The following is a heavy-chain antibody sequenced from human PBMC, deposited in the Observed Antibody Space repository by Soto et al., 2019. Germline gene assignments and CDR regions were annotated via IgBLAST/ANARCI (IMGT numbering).Heavy chain of an antibody. CDR1: GYTLTELS. CDR2: IIPIFGTA. J-gene: IGHJ5*02. V-gene: IGHV1-46*03. D-gene: IGHD3-16*02. CDR3: ARDDYRGNWFDP. Sequence: ASVKVSCKVSGYTLTELSMHWVRQAPGQGLEWMGGIIPIFGTANYAQKFQGRVTMTRDTSTSTVYMELSSLRSEDTAVYYCARDDYRGNWFDPWGQGTLVTVSS.